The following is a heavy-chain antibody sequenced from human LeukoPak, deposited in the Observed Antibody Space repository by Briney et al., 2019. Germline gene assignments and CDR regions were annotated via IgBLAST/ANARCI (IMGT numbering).Heavy chain of an antibody. D-gene: IGHD1-20*01. CDR2: MNPNSGNT. V-gene: IGHV1-8*01. J-gene: IGHJ4*02. CDR1: GYTFTSYD. Sequence: ASVKVSCKASGYTFTSYDINWVRQATGQGLEWMGWMNPNSGNTGYAQKFQGRVTMTTDTSTSTAYMELRSLRSDDTAVYYCATYNWNDFDYWGQGTLVTVSS. CDR3: ATYNWNDFDY.